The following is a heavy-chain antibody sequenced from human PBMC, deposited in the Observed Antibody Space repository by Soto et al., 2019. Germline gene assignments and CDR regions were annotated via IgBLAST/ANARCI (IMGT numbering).Heavy chain of an antibody. J-gene: IGHJ6*03. CDR2: ISGSGGST. V-gene: IGHV3-23*01. D-gene: IGHD6-19*01. CDR1: GFTFSSYA. Sequence: EVQLLESGGGLVQPGGSLRLSCAASGFTFSSYAMSWVRQAPGKGLEWVSAISGSGGSTYYADSVKGRFTISRDNSKNTLYLQMNSLRAEDTAVYYCASYPGLVKQWLVPQPYYYYMDVWGKGTTVTVSS. CDR3: ASYPGLVKQWLVPQPYYYYMDV.